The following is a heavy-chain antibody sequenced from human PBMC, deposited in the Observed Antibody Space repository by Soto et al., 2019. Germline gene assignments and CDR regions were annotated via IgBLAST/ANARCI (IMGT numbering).Heavy chain of an antibody. J-gene: IGHJ6*02. V-gene: IGHV4-30-4*01. CDR2: IYYSGST. Sequence: SETLSLTCTVSGGSISSGGYYWSWICQPPGKGLEWIGYIYYSGSTYYNTSLKSRVTISVDTSKNQFSLKLVSVTAADTALYYCAKRRRTYYYSGLDVWGQGTTVTVSS. CDR3: AKRRRTYYYSGLDV. CDR1: GGSISSGGYY.